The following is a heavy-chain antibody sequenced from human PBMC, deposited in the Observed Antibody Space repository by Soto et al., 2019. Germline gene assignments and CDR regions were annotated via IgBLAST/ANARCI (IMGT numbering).Heavy chain of an antibody. CDR1: GFTFSTYS. CDR3: AREYTAWPLAYGLDV. J-gene: IGHJ6*02. CDR2: ISSRSDI. V-gene: IGHV3-21*01. Sequence: PGGSLRLSCVGSGFTFSTYSINWVRQAPGKGLEWVSSISSRSDIYYADSVKGRFTISRDNTKNSVSLQMNSLRAEDTAVYYCAREYTAWPLAYGLDVWGQGTTVTVSS. D-gene: IGHD2-2*02.